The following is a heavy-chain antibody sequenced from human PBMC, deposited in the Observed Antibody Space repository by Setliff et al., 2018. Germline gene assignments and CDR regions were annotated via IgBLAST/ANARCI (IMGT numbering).Heavy chain of an antibody. Sequence: SEILSLTCTVSGGSLTSRYWSWIRQPPGKGLEWIGYIYYSGSTNYNPSLKSRVTMALDTTKNQISLKLSSVTAADTAVYYRARGSGYYKNWFAPWGQGTLVTVSS. D-gene: IGHD3-9*01. CDR2: IYYSGST. CDR3: ARGSGYYKNWFAP. V-gene: IGHV4-59*01. J-gene: IGHJ5*02. CDR1: GGSLTSRY.